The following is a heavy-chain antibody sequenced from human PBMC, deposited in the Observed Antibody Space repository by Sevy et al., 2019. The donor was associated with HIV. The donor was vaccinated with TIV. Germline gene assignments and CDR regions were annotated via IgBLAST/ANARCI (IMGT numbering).Heavy chain of an antibody. J-gene: IGHJ4*02. V-gene: IGHV4-59*01. CDR3: ARGGPIQHQLDYFDS. D-gene: IGHD2-2*01. CDR2: IYYTGSS. Sequence: SETLSLTCTVSGVSISPYYWTWVRQPPGKGLEWIGYIYYTGSSDNNSSLKSRVTTSVDTSKNQFSLRLTSVTAAATAIYYCARGGPIQHQLDYFDSWGQGTLVTVSS. CDR1: GVSISPYY.